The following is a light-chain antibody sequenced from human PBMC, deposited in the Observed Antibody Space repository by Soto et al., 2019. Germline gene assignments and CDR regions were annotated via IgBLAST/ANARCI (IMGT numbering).Light chain of an antibody. Sequence: QSALTQPPSVPAAPGQKVTIACSGSSSNIGNNYVSWYQQLPGTAPKLLMYENNKRPSGIPDRFSGSKSGTSATLGITGLQTGDEADYYCGTWDNSLSVVVFGGGTKVTVL. CDR1: SSNIGNNY. CDR3: GTWDNSLSVVV. CDR2: ENN. V-gene: IGLV1-51*02. J-gene: IGLJ2*01.